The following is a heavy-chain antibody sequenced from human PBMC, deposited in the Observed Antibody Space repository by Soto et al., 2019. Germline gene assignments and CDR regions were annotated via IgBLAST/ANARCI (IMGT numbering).Heavy chain of an antibody. CDR2: ISAYNGNT. CDR3: ARYFWSGQLPFYFDQ. Sequence: QVLLVQSGAEVKKPGASVKVSCKASGYTFNSYGVSWVRQAPGQGLEWMGWISAYNGNTKYSQNLQGRVTMTIDTTTSSAYLEVRSLRSYDTDIYYCARYFWSGQLPFYFDQCGQGTLVTVSS. D-gene: IGHD3-3*01. V-gene: IGHV1-18*01. CDR1: GYTFNSYG. J-gene: IGHJ4*02.